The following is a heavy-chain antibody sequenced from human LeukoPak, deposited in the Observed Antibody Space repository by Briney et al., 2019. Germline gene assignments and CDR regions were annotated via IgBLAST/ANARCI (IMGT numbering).Heavy chain of an antibody. J-gene: IGHJ3*02. CDR2: INPSGGST. Sequence: ASVKVSCKASGYTFTSYYMHWVRQAPGQGLEWMGIINPSGGSTSYAQKFQGRVTMIRDMSTSTVYMELSSLRSEDTAVYYCARVGDGDYVSTPLAFDIWGQGTMVTVSS. V-gene: IGHV1-46*01. CDR1: GYTFTSYY. D-gene: IGHD4-17*01. CDR3: ARVGDGDYVSTPLAFDI.